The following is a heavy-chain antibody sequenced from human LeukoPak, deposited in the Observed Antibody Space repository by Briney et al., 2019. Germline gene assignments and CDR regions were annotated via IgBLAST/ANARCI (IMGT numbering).Heavy chain of an antibody. CDR1: GYTFTSYG. V-gene: IGHV1-18*01. D-gene: IGHD2-21*02. CDR2: ISGYNGNT. CDR3: TRGGVTTTFDY. Sequence: ASVKVSFKASGYTFTSYGISWVRQAPGQRPEWMGWISGYNGNTNYAQKFQGRVTMTTDTSTSTAYMELRSLRPDDTAVYYCTRGGVTTTFDYWGQGTLVTVSS. J-gene: IGHJ4*02.